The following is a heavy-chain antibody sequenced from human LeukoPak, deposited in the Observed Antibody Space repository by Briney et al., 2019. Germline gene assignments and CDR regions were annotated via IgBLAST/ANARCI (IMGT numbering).Heavy chain of an antibody. CDR2: IYYSGST. CDR3: ARLTCSGGSCYDGY. V-gene: IGHV4-59*08. J-gene: IGHJ4*02. D-gene: IGHD2-15*01. CDR1: GGSISNYY. Sequence: WETLSLTCTVSGGSISNYYWSWIRQPPGKGLEWIGYIYYSGSTNYNPSLKSRVTISVDTSKNQFSLKLSSVTATDTAVYYCARLTCSGGSCYDGYWGQGTLVTVSS.